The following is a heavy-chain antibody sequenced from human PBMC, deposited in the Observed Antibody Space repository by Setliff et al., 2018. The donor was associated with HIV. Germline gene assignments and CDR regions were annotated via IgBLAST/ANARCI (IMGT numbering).Heavy chain of an antibody. D-gene: IGHD2-8*02. CDR1: GYRFSDNW. CDR3: AKGAEHCTATSCYSWFDF. V-gene: IGHV5-51*01. Sequence: GESLKISCKGSGYRFSDNWIGWVRQMPGKGLEWMGSIYPGDSDTEFSPSFRGQVTMSVDKSISTAYLQWTALEASDTAMYFCAKGAEHCTATSCYSWFDFWGQGSLVTVSS. J-gene: IGHJ5*01. CDR2: IYPGDSDT.